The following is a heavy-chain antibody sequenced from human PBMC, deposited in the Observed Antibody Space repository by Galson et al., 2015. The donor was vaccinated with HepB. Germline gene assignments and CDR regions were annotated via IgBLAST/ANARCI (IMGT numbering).Heavy chain of an antibody. J-gene: IGHJ4*02. CDR1: GYTFTSYY. V-gene: IGHV1-46*01. Sequence: SCKASGYTFTSYYMHWVRQAPGQGLEWMGIINPSGGSTSYAQKFQGSVTMTRGTSMSTVYMELSSLRSEDTAVYYCARVGPAATLDYWGQGTLVTVSS. CDR3: ARVGPAATLDY. CDR2: INPSGGST. D-gene: IGHD2-2*01.